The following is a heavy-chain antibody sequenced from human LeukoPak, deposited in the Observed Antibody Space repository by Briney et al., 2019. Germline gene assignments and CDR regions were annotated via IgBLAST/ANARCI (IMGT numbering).Heavy chain of an antibody. D-gene: IGHD3-22*01. Sequence: GGSLRLSCAASGVTLSTYAMSWARQAPGKGLEWVSAISGSGGSTYYADSVKGRFTISRDNSKNTLYLQMNSLRAEDTAVYYCAAEVPPYYYDSSGYVYWGQGTLVTVSS. CDR3: AAEVPPYYYDSSGYVY. J-gene: IGHJ4*02. CDR1: GVTLSTYA. CDR2: ISGSGGST. V-gene: IGHV3-23*01.